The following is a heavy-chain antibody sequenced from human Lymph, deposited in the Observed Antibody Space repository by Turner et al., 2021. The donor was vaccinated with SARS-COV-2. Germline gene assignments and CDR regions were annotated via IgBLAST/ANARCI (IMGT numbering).Heavy chain of an antibody. V-gene: IGHV3-30-3*01. J-gene: IGHJ4*02. CDR3: ARDGGGNFNY. CDR1: GFTFSSYA. CDR2: ISYDGSNK. D-gene: IGHD2-15*01. Sequence: QVQLVESGGGVVQPGRSLRLSCAASGFTFSSYAMHWVRQATGKGLEWVALISYDGSNKYYADSVKGRFTISRDNSKNTLYLQMNSLRAEDTAVYYCARDGGGNFNYWGQGTLVTVSS.